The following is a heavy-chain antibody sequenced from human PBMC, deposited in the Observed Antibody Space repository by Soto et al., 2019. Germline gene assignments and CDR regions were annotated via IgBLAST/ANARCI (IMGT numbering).Heavy chain of an antibody. J-gene: IGHJ4*02. CDR2: ISTSGTYT. CDR1: GFTFSDYY. Sequence: QVQLVESGGGLVKPGGSLRLSCAASGFTFSDYYMSWIRQAPGKGLEWVSYISTSGTYTNYADSVRGRFPISRDNANTSLYLQMDRLRVEGTAVYYCARDSTGWRAVYDHWGQGTLVTVSS. V-gene: IGHV3-11*05. D-gene: IGHD6-19*01. CDR3: ARDSTGWRAVYDH.